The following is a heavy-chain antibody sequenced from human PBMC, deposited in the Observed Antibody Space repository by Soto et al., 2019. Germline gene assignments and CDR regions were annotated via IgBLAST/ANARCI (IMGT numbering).Heavy chain of an antibody. V-gene: IGHV2-26*01. D-gene: IGHD1-26*01. CDR2: IFWNDER. CDR3: ARALREGLPIYYFDS. CDR1: GFSLSKARMG. Sequence: KESGPALVTPTETLTLTCTVSGFSLSKARMGVSWIRQPPGKALEWLAHIFWNDERSYNTSLKSRLTISRDTSKSQVVLTMTNVDPVDTGTYFCARALREGLPIYYFDSWGQGTLVTVSS. J-gene: IGHJ4*02.